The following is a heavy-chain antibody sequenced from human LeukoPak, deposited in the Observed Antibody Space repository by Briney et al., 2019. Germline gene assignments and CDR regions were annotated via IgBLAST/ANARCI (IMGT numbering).Heavy chain of an antibody. V-gene: IGHV1-3*01. CDR2: INAGNGNT. CDR3: ARALWEGDFDY. D-gene: IGHD1-26*01. CDR1: GYTFTSYA. Sequence: ASVKVSCKASGYTFTSYAMHWVRQAPGQRLEWMGWINAGNGNTKYSQKFQGRVTITRDTSASTAYMELSSLRSEDPAVYYCARALWEGDFDYWGQGTLVTVSS. J-gene: IGHJ4*02.